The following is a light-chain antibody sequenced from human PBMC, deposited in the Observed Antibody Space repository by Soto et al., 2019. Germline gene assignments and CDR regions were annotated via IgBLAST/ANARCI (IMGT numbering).Light chain of an antibody. V-gene: IGKV3-20*01. CDR1: QSVSSTY. J-gene: IGKJ2*01. CDR3: QQFGSSPSMYT. Sequence: EIVLTQSPGTLSLSPGERATLSCRASQSVSSTYLAWYQQKPGQAPRLLIYAASSRATGIPDRFSGSGSGTDFTLTISRLEPEDFAVYYCQQFGSSPSMYTFGQGTKLGIK. CDR2: AAS.